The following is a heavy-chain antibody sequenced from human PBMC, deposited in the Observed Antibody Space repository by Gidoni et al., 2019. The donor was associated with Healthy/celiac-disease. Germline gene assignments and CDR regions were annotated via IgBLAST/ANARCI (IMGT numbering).Heavy chain of an antibody. J-gene: IGHJ6*02. CDR1: GFTFGSYA. D-gene: IGHD2-8*02. Sequence: EVQLLESGGGLVQPGGSLKLSCATSGFTFGSYARGWVRQAPGKGLEWVSGISGSGDSTYYADSVKVRFTISRDNSKNTLYLQMNSLRAEDTAVYYCAKHRYCPLGYYYGMDVLGQGTTVTVSS. CDR3: AKHRYCPLGYYYGMDV. CDR2: ISGSGDST. V-gene: IGHV3-23*01.